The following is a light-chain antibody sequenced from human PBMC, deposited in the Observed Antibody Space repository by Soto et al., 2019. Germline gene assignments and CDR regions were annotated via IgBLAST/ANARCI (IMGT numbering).Light chain of an antibody. CDR2: DAS. V-gene: IGKV3-15*01. J-gene: IGKJ1*01. CDR3: QQYNNWPQWT. Sequence: ILMTQSPATLSVSPGERATLSCRASQSVSNNLAWYQQKPGQAHRLLIYDASTRATGIPARFSGSGSGTEFTFTISGLQSEDFAVYYCQQYNNWPQWTFAQGTKVEIK. CDR1: QSVSNN.